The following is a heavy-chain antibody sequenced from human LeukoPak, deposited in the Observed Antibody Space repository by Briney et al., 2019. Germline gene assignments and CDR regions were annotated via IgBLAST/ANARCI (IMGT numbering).Heavy chain of an antibody. CDR3: ARDGPAAGLYFDY. V-gene: IGHV3-7*03. CDR1: GFTVSSNY. Sequence: GGSLRLSCAASGFTVSSNYMNWIRQTPGKGLEWVASIKQDGSEKYYVDAVQGRFTISRDNAKNSLYLQMNSLRAEDTAVYYCARDGPAAGLYFDYWGQGMLVTVSS. D-gene: IGHD6-13*01. CDR2: IKQDGSEK. J-gene: IGHJ4*02.